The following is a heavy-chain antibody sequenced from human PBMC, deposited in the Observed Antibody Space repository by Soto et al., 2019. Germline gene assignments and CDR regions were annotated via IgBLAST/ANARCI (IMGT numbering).Heavy chain of an antibody. Sequence: QVQLVQSGAEVKKPGSSVKVSCKASGGTFSSYAISWVRQAPGQGLEWMGGIIPIFGTANYAQKFQGRVTITADESTSTAYMEVSSLRSEDTAVYYCARGGPYSSGWYISWFDPWGQGTLVTVSS. V-gene: IGHV1-69*12. CDR2: IIPIFGTA. CDR3: ARGGPYSSGWYISWFDP. D-gene: IGHD6-19*01. CDR1: GGTFSSYA. J-gene: IGHJ5*02.